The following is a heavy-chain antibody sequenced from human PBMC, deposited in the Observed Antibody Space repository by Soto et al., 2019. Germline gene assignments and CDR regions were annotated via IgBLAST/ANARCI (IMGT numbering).Heavy chain of an antibody. CDR2: IRTKVNDYAT. J-gene: IGHJ2*01. CDR1: GFTFSDSA. CDR3: ARPNAAGDYDCYFDL. Sequence: GGSLRLSCAASGFTFSDSALHWVRQGSGKGLEWVGRIRTKVNDYATIYTASVKGRFTISRDDSANRAFLQMDSLKTEDTAIYYCARPNAAGDYDCYFDLWGRGTLVTVSS. V-gene: IGHV3-73*01. D-gene: IGHD4-17*01.